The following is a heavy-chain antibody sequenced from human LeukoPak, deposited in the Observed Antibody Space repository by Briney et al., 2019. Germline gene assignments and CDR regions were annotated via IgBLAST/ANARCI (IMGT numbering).Heavy chain of an antibody. D-gene: IGHD3-22*01. J-gene: IGHJ4*02. CDR2: FDNEDGET. V-gene: IGHV1-24*01. Sequence: ASVKVSCKVSGSTLTELSMHLVRQAPGQGLEWMGGFDNEDGETIYAQKFQGRVTMTEDTSTDTAYMELRSLRSEDTAVYYCATGNYYDTSRYYQVYFDYWGQGTLVTVSS. CDR3: ATGNYYDTSRYYQVYFDY. CDR1: GSTLTELS.